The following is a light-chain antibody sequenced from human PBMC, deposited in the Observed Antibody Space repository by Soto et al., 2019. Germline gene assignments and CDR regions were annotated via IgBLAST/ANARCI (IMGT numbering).Light chain of an antibody. CDR1: QSISRY. Sequence: EIVLTQSPATLSLSPGGRATLSCRASQSISRYLAWYQQKTGQAPSLLFYDASIRDAGIPARFSGSGSGTDFPLTSSSLEPEDLGVDYCQQRRDWPPTFVRRTKLEIK. CDR2: DAS. J-gene: IGKJ2*01. V-gene: IGKV3-11*01. CDR3: QQRRDWPPT.